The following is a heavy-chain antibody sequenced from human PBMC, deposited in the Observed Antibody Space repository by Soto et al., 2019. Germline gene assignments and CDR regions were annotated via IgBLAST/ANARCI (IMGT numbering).Heavy chain of an antibody. CDR2: ISSSSSYI. CDR3: ESYPESYYYYYMDV. Sequence: EVQLVESGGGLVKPGGSLRLSCAASGFTFSSYSMNWVRQAPGKGLEWVSSISSSSSYIYYADSVKGRFTISRDNAKNSLYLQMNSLRAEDTAVYYCESYPESYYYYYMDVWGKGTTVTVSS. J-gene: IGHJ6*03. V-gene: IGHV3-21*01. D-gene: IGHD3-16*02. CDR1: GFTFSSYS.